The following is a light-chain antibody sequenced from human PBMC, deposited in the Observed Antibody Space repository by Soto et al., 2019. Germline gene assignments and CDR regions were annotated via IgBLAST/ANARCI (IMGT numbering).Light chain of an antibody. CDR1: QTISSW. V-gene: IGKV1-5*03. J-gene: IGKJ1*01. Sequence: DIQMTQPPSTLSGSVGDRVTITCRASQTISSWLAWYQRKPGKAPKLLIYKASTLKSGVPSRFSGSGSGTEFTLTISSLQPDDFATYYCQHYNSYSETFGQGTKV. CDR2: KAS. CDR3: QHYNSYSET.